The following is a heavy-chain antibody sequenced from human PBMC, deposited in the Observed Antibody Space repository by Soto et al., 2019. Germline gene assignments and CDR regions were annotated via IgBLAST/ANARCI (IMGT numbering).Heavy chain of an antibody. CDR1: GGTFSSYA. Sequence: QVQLVQSGAEVKKPGSSVKVSCKASGGTFSSYAISWVRQAPGQGLEWMGGIIPIFGTANYAQKFQGRVMITADESTSTAYMELSSLRSEDTAVYYCASREVFMAGTHYYGMDVWGQGTTVTVSS. V-gene: IGHV1-69*01. J-gene: IGHJ6*02. CDR2: IIPIFGTA. D-gene: IGHD6-19*01. CDR3: ASREVFMAGTHYYGMDV.